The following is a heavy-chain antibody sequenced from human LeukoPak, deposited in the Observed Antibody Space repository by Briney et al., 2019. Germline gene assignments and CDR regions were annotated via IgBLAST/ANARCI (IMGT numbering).Heavy chain of an antibody. CDR3: ARLGYYDSSGYYFDY. CDR1: GYSISSGYY. CDR2: IYHSGST. V-gene: IGHV4-38-2*02. Sequence: SETLSLTCTVSGYSISSGYYWGWIRQPPGKGLEWIGSIYHSGSTYYNPSLKSRVTISVDTSKNQFSLKLSSVTAADTAVYYCARLGYYDSSGYYFDYWGQGTLVTVSS. J-gene: IGHJ4*02. D-gene: IGHD3-22*01.